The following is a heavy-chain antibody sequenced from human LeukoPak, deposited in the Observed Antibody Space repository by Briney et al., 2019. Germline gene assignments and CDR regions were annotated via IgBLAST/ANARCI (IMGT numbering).Heavy chain of an antibody. D-gene: IGHD3-22*01. Sequence: SETLSLTCTVSGGSISSYYWSRIRQPPGKGLEWIGYIYYSGSTNYNPSLKSRVTISVDTSKNQFSLKLSSVTAADTAVYYCARLYDSSGYGRNFDYWGQGTLVTVSS. J-gene: IGHJ4*02. CDR3: ARLYDSSGYGRNFDY. CDR1: GGSISSYY. V-gene: IGHV4-59*01. CDR2: IYYSGST.